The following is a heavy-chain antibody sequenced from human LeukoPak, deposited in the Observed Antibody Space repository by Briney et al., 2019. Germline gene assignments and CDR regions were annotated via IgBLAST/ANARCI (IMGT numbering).Heavy chain of an antibody. CDR1: GGSISSGGYS. Sequence: SETLSLTCAVSGGSISSGGYSWSWIRQPPGKGLEWIGYFYHSGSTYYNPSLKSRVTISVDRSKNQFSLKLSSVTAADTAVYYCARVVAAAGTIDYWGQGTLVTVSS. D-gene: IGHD6-13*01. V-gene: IGHV4-30-2*01. J-gene: IGHJ4*02. CDR2: FYHSGST. CDR3: ARVVAAAGTIDY.